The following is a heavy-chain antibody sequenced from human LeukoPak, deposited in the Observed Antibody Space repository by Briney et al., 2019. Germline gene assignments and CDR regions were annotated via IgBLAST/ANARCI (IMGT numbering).Heavy chain of an antibody. V-gene: IGHV4-31*03. D-gene: IGHD4-17*01. CDR2: MSYSGTT. CDR1: GGSISSGGFY. CDR3: ARKNDYGASYYIDV. J-gene: IGHJ6*03. Sequence: KASETLSLTCTVSGGSISSGGFYWNWIRQHPVKGLEWIGFMSYSGTTNYNPSLKSRVTMSVDTTQNQFSLRLSSVTAADTAMYYCARKNDYGASYYIDVWGRGTTVTASS.